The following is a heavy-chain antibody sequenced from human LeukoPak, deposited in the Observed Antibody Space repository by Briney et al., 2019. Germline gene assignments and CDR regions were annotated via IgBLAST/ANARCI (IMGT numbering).Heavy chain of an antibody. CDR3: VRENYSSGWYGIIDY. CDR2: IYYSGST. V-gene: IGHV4-59*01. CDR1: GGSISSYY. D-gene: IGHD6-19*01. Sequence: SETLSLTCTVSGGSISSYYWSWIRQPPGKGLEWIGYIYYSGSTNYNPSLKSRVTISVDTSKNQFSLKLSSVTAADTAVYYCVRENYSSGWYGIIDYWGQGTLVTVSS. J-gene: IGHJ4*02.